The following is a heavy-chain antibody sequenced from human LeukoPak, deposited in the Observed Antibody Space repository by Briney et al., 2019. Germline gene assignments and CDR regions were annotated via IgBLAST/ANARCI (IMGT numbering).Heavy chain of an antibody. CDR3: ARDGGSAAHDY. J-gene: IGHJ4*02. D-gene: IGHD3-16*01. CDR2: INPSGGST. CDR1: GYTFTSYY. V-gene: IGHV1-46*01. Sequence: GASVKVSCKASGYTFTSYYMHWVRQAPGQGLEWMGIINPSGGSTSYAQKFQGRVTMTRDMSTSTVYMELSSLRSEDTAVYYCARDGGSAAHDYWGQGTLVTVSS.